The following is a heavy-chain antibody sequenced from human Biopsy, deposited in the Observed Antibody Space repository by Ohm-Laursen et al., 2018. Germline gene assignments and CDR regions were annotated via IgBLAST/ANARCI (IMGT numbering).Heavy chain of an antibody. CDR2: IYYSGST. J-gene: IGHJ4*02. CDR1: DGSINSYY. V-gene: IGHV4-59*07. Sequence: SDTLSLTCTVSDGSINSYYWNWIRQPPGKRLEWIGNIYYSGSTNFNPSLKSRVTISVDTSKNQFSLKLSSGTAADTAVYFCARGSSYGYDFDYWGQGTLVAVSS. D-gene: IGHD5-18*01. CDR3: ARGSSYGYDFDY.